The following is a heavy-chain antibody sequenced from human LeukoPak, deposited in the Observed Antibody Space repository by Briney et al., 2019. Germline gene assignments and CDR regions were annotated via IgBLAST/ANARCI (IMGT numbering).Heavy chain of an antibody. CDR3: ARDSSMGRYYYDSSGFPGAFDI. CDR2: ISYDGSNK. D-gene: IGHD3-22*01. V-gene: IGHV3-30*05. Sequence: GGSLRLSCAASGFTFSSYSMNWVRQAPGKGLEWVAVISYDGSNKYYADSVKGRFTISRDNSKNTLYLQMNSLRAEGTAVYYCARDSSMGRYYYDSSGFPGAFDIWGQGTMVTVSS. CDR1: GFTFSSYS. J-gene: IGHJ3*02.